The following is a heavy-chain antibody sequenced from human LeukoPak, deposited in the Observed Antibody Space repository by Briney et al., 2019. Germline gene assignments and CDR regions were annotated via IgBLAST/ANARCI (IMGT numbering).Heavy chain of an antibody. CDR3: ARTRVRLRSSSFDY. V-gene: IGHV4-34*01. D-gene: IGHD4-17*01. CDR1: GLTFNNAW. CDR2: INHSGST. Sequence: GSLRLSCAVSGLTFNNAWMNWIRQPPGKGLEWIGEINHSGSTNYNPSLKSRVTISVDTSKNQFSLKLSSVTAADTAVYYCARTRVRLRSSSFDYWGQGTLVTVSS. J-gene: IGHJ4*02.